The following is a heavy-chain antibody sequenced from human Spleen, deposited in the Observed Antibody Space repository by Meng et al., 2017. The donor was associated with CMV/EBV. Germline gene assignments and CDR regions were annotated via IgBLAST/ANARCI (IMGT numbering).Heavy chain of an antibody. V-gene: IGHV3-13*01. CDR3: ARQWDYGYNSLDY. Sequence: GESLKISCAASGFSFSSHYMHWVRQTPGKGLEWVSSIGSAGDRYYAGSVKGRFTISRENAKNSFSLQMNSLRVVDTAVYYCARQWDYGYNSLDYWGQGTLVTVSS. D-gene: IGHD3-16*01. CDR2: IGSAGDR. J-gene: IGHJ4*02. CDR1: GFSFSSHY.